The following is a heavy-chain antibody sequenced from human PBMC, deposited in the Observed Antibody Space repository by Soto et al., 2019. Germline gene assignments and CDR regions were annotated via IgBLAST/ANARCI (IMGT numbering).Heavy chain of an antibody. D-gene: IGHD3-10*01. CDR2: IYYRGST. CDR1: GGSISSYY. J-gene: IGHJ4*02. CDR3: ASLMYYYGSESYRFDY. Sequence: QVQLQASGPGLVKPSETLSLTCTVSGGSISSYYWIWIRQPPGKGLEWIGYIYYRGSTNYNPSLKSRVTISVDTSKNQFSLHLSSVTAADTAEYYCASLMYYYGSESYRFDYWGPGTLVAVSS. V-gene: IGHV4-59*08.